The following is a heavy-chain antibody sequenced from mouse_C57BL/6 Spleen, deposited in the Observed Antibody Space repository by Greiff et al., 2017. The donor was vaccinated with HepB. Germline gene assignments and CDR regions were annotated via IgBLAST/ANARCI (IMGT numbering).Heavy chain of an antibody. Sequence: QVQLQQSGPELVKPGASVKISCKASGYAFSSSWLNWVKQRPGKGLEWIGRIYPGDGDTNYNGKFKGKATLTADKSSSTAYMQLSSLTSEDSAVYFCARTDSSDAMDYWGQGTSVTVSS. D-gene: IGHD3-2*02. CDR3: ARTDSSDAMDY. CDR2: IYPGDGDT. CDR1: GYAFSSSW. V-gene: IGHV1-82*01. J-gene: IGHJ4*01.